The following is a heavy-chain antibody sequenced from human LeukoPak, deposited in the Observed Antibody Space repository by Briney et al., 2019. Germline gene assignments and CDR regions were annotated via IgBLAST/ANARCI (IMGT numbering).Heavy chain of an antibody. CDR1: GFPFSDYY. CDR2: ISGSGTTM. CDR3: GRDFGLTGTKRSFDV. Sequence: PGRSLGLSCAASGFPFSDYYMGWIRQAPGKGLEWLSYISGSGTTMYYADSVKGRFTISRDNAKNSLDLQMNSLRAEDTAVYYCGRDFGLTGTKRSFDVWGQGTMVTVSS. J-gene: IGHJ3*01. V-gene: IGHV3-11*01. D-gene: IGHD1-7*01.